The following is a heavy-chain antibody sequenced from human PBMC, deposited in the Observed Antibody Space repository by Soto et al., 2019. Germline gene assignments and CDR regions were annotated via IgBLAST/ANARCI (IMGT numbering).Heavy chain of an antibody. CDR2: ISYDGTNN. J-gene: IGHJ6*02. CDR3: AKDLQSYGDYDYYCYGMDV. Sequence: QVQLVESGGGEVQPGRSLTISCAASGFTFSTYGMHWVRQTPGKGLEWVAVISYDGTNNFYSDSVKGRFTISRDNFKNTLTLQMNRRRADDTAVYSCAKDLQSYGDYDYYCYGMDVWGLGTRVTVSS. D-gene: IGHD4-17*01. CDR1: GFTFSTYG. V-gene: IGHV3-30*18.